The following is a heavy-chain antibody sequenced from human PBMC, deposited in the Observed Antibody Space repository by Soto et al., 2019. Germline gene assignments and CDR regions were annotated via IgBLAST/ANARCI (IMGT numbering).Heavy chain of an antibody. Sequence: GGSLRLSCAASGFTFSGSAMHWVRQASGKGLEWVGRIRSKANSYATAYAASVKGRFTISRDDSKNTAYLQMNSLKTEDTAVYYCTRSRFSITGTTRYYYYYGMDVWGQGTTVTVSS. V-gene: IGHV3-73*01. CDR3: TRSRFSITGTTRYYYYYGMDV. J-gene: IGHJ6*02. CDR1: GFTFSGSA. D-gene: IGHD1-7*01. CDR2: IRSKANSYAT.